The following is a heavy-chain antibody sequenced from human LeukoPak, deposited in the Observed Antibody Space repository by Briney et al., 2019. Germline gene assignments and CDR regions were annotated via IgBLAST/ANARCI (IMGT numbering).Heavy chain of an antibody. CDR1: GFTFSGYG. D-gene: IGHD6-19*01. J-gene: IGHJ3*02. Sequence: GRSLKLSCAASGFTFSGYGMHWVRQAPGKGLEWVAVIWYDGSNKYYADSVKGRFTISRDNSKNTLYLQMNSLRAEDTAVYYCAIDSIAVAGTFFGSEAFDIWGQGTMVTVSS. CDR3: AIDSIAVAGTFFGSEAFDI. V-gene: IGHV3-33*08. CDR2: IWYDGSNK.